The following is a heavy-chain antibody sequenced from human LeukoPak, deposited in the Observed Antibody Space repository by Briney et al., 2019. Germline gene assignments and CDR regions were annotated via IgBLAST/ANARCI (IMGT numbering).Heavy chain of an antibody. CDR1: GGSVSGYY. D-gene: IGHD6-13*01. J-gene: IGHJ5*02. V-gene: IGHV4-34*01. CDR2: IKKSGNT. CDR3: ARGRRFKNSTSWYWFDP. Sequence: PSECLSLTRAVYGGSVSGYYWRWISQHRGEGMEWVGEIKKSGNTNYNPSLKGRLTISVDTSKNQFSLKLSSVTAADTAVYYCARGRRFKNSTSWYWFDPWGQGTLVTVSS.